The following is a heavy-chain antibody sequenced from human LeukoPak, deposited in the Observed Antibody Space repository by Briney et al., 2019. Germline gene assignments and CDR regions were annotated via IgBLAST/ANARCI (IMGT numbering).Heavy chain of an antibody. Sequence: SETLTFTCTVSGGSISSYYWSWIRQPPGKGLEWIGYIYYSGSTNYNPSLKSRVTISVDTSKNQFSLKLSSVTAADTAVYYCARPSGGEQLDSYYFDYWGQGTLVTVSS. J-gene: IGHJ4*02. CDR2: IYYSGST. CDR1: GGSISSYY. V-gene: IGHV4-59*08. D-gene: IGHD6-13*01. CDR3: ARPSGGEQLDSYYFDY.